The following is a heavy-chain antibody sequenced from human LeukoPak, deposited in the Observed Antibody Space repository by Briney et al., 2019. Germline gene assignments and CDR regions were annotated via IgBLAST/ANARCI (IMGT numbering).Heavy chain of an antibody. Sequence: RRASVKVSCKASGYTFTSYAMNWVRQAPGQGLEWMGWINPNSGGTNYAQKFQGWVTMTRDTSISTAYMELSRLRSDDTAVYYCARRYYYDSSGYSQSYYYYYMDVWGKGTTVTVSS. CDR2: INPNSGGT. J-gene: IGHJ6*03. D-gene: IGHD3-22*01. CDR1: GYTFTSYA. CDR3: ARRYYYDSSGYSQSYYYYYMDV. V-gene: IGHV1-2*04.